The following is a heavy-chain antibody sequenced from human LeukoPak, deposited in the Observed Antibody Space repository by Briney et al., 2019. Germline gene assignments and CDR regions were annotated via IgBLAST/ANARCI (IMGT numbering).Heavy chain of an antibody. CDR1: GFTFSSYS. CDR2: ISSSSSYI. CDR3: ARYCSSTSCHKDNYYYYYMDV. D-gene: IGHD2-2*01. J-gene: IGHJ6*03. V-gene: IGHV3-21*01. Sequence: PGGSLRLSCAASGFTFSSYSMNWVRQAPGKGLEWVSSISSSSSYIYYADSVKGRFTISRDNAKNSLYLQMNSLRAEDTAVYYCARYCSSTSCHKDNYYYYYMDVWGKGTTVTVSS.